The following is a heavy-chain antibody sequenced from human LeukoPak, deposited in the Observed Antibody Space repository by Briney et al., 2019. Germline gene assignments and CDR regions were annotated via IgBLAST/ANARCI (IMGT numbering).Heavy chain of an antibody. CDR2: ISYDGSNK. CDR3: AKDPRYCSSTSCRTYYYYYYMDV. Sequence: GGSLRLSCAASGFTFSSYSMNWVRQAPGKGLEWVAVISYDGSNKYYADSVKGRFTISRDNSKNTLYLQMNSLRAEDTAVYYCAKDPRYCSSTSCRTYYYYYYMDVWGKGTTVTVSS. D-gene: IGHD2-2*01. V-gene: IGHV3-30*18. CDR1: GFTFSSYS. J-gene: IGHJ6*03.